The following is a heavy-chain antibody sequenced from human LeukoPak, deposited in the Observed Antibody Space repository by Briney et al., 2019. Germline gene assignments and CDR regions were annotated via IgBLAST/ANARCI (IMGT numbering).Heavy chain of an antibody. CDR2: IEQDGSEK. V-gene: IGHV3-7*01. CDR1: GFTFSSYW. CDR3: ARDRRRFLEWLLYPGLDY. Sequence: GGSLRLSCAASGFTFSSYWMSWVRQAPGKGLEWVANIEQDGSEKYYVDSVKGRFTISRDNAKNSLYLQMNSLRAEDTAVYYCARDRRRFLEWLLYPGLDYWGQGTLVTVSS. J-gene: IGHJ4*02. D-gene: IGHD3-3*01.